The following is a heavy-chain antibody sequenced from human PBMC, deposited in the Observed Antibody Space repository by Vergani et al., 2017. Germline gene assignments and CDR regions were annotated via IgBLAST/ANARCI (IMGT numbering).Heavy chain of an antibody. J-gene: IGHJ6*02. CDR1: GGTFSSYT. D-gene: IGHD4-17*01. CDR2: IIPILGIA. CDR3: ARVRGAGRYGDYGYYYGMDV. V-gene: IGHV1-69*02. Sequence: QVQLVQSGAEVKKPGSSVKVSCKASGGTFSSYTISWVRLAPGQGLEWMGRIIPILGIANYAQKFQGRVTITADKSTSTAYMELSSLRSEDTAVYYCARVRGAGRYGDYGYYYGMDVWGQGTTVTVSS.